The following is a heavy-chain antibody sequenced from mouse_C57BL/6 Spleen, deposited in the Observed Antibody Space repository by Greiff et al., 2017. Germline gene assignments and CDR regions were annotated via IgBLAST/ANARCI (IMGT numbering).Heavy chain of an antibody. V-gene: IGHV1-64*01. CDR2: IHPNSGST. J-gene: IGHJ4*01. CDR3: ARSPYSITTVDAMDY. D-gene: IGHD1-1*01. CDR1: GYTFTSYW. Sequence: QVQLQQPGAELVQPGASVKLSCKASGYTFTSYWMHWVKQRSGQGLEWIGMIHPNSGSTNYNEKFKSKATLTVDQSSSTAYMQLSILTSEDSAVYYCARSPYSITTVDAMDYWGQGTSVTVSS.